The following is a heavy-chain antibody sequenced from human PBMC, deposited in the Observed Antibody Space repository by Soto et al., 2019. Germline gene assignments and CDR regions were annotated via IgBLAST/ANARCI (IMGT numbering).Heavy chain of an antibody. Sequence: ASVKVSCKVSGYTLTELSMHWVRQAPGKGLEWMGGFDPEDGETIYAQKFQGRVTVTEDTSTDTAYMELSSLRSEDTAVYYCATDGAFDIWGQGTMVTVSS. CDR2: FDPEDGET. J-gene: IGHJ3*02. CDR1: GYTLTELS. V-gene: IGHV1-24*01. CDR3: ATDGAFDI.